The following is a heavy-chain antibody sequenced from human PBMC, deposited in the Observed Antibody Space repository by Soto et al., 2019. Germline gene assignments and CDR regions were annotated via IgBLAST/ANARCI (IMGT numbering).Heavy chain of an antibody. CDR3: ARARLYCSGGTCYSTAAFDI. D-gene: IGHD2-15*01. J-gene: IGHJ3*02. CDR1: GYSFANYW. CDR2: IYAENSDT. Sequence: GESLKISFKGSGYSFANYWIGWVRQMPGKGLEYMGIIYAENSDTRYIPSLQGQVTISVDKSTSTAYLQWSSLKASDTAMYYCARARLYCSGGTCYSTAAFDIWGQGTMVTVSS. V-gene: IGHV5-51*01.